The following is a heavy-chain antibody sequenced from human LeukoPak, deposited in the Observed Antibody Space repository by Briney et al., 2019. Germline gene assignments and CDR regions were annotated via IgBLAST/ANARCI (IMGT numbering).Heavy chain of an antibody. CDR2: IYSGGTT. V-gene: IGHV3-66*01. Sequence: GGSLRLSCAASGFTFSNYAMNWVRQAPGKGLEWVSVIYSGGTTYYADSVKGRFSISRDNSKNTLDLQMNSLRAEDTAVYYCARYDYGRSGFDYWGQGTLVTVSS. J-gene: IGHJ4*02. CDR1: GFTFSNYA. D-gene: IGHD5-12*01. CDR3: ARYDYGRSGFDY.